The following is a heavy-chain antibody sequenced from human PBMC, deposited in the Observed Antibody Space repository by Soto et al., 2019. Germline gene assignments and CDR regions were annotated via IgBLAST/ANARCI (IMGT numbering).Heavy chain of an antibody. J-gene: IGHJ6*02. D-gene: IGHD3-3*01. CDR1: GGSISSYY. V-gene: IGHV4-59*01. CDR2: IYYSGST. CDR3: ARAESYYDFWSGYYGMDA. Sequence: SETLSLTCTVSGGSISSYYWSWIRQPPGKGLEWIGYIYYSGSTNYNPSLKSRVTISVDTSKNQFSLKLSSVTAADTAVYYCARAESYYDFWSGYYGMDAWGQGTTVTV.